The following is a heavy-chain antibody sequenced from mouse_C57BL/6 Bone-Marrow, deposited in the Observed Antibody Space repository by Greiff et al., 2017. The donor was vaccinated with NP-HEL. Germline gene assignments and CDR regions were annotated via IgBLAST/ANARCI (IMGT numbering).Heavy chain of an antibody. Sequence: EVKLVESGPVLVKPGASVKMSCKASGYTFTDYYMNWVKQSHGKSLEWIGVINPYNGGTSYNQKFKGKATLTVDKSSSTAYMELNSLTSEDSAVYYCARGYYWVDYWGQGTSVTVSS. J-gene: IGHJ4*01. CDR3: ARGYYWVDY. V-gene: IGHV1-19*01. CDR1: GYTFTDYY. CDR2: INPYNGGT. D-gene: IGHD2-1*01.